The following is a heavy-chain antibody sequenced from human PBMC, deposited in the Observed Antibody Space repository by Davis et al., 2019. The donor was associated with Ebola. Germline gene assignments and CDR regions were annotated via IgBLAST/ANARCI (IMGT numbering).Heavy chain of an antibody. CDR1: GYSFTNYW. V-gene: IGHV5-10-1*01. CDR3: ARHYERYCTNGVCYPYLFDY. Sequence: GESLKISCKGSGYSFTNYWISWVRQMPGKGLEWMGRIDPSDSYTNYSPSFQGHVTISADKSISTAYLQWSSLKASDTAMYYCARHYERYCTNGVCYPYLFDYWGQGTLVTVSS. D-gene: IGHD2-8*01. J-gene: IGHJ4*02. CDR2: IDPSDSYT.